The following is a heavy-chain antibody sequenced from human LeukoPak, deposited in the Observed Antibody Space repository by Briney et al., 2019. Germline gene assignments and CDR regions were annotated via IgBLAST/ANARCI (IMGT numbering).Heavy chain of an antibody. CDR1: GGTFSSYA. CDR2: IIPIFGTA. Sequence: GASVKVSCKASGGTFSSYAISWVRQAPGQGLEWMGRIIPIFGTANYAQKFQGRVTITTDESTSTAYMELSSLRSEDTAVYYCARDGARSGYSYGEYYFDYWGQGTLVTVSS. V-gene: IGHV1-69*05. J-gene: IGHJ4*02. CDR3: ARDGARSGYSYGEYYFDY. D-gene: IGHD5-18*01.